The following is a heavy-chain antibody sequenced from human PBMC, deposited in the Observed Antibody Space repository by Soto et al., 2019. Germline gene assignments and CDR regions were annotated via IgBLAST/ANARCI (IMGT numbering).Heavy chain of an antibody. D-gene: IGHD6-13*01. Sequence: QVQLVQSGAEVKKPGASVKVYCKVSGYTLTELSIHWVRQAPGKGLEWMGGFDPEDGETNYAKKIKGRVTMTEDTTRDKTYKEMRSMRTVGTVVYSSETKYAAAVSRFDLWGRGTLVTVSS. CDR2: FDPEDGET. J-gene: IGHJ4*02. CDR3: ETKYAAAVSRFDL. CDR1: GYTLTELS. V-gene: IGHV1-24*01.